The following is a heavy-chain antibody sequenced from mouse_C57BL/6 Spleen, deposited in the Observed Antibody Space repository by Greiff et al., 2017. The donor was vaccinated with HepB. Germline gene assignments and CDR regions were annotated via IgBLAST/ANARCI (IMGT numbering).Heavy chain of an antibody. D-gene: IGHD4-1*01. V-gene: IGHV5-9*01. CDR1: GFSFSSYT. J-gene: IGHJ2*01. CDR3: ARQILTGFDY. Sequence: EVQLVESGGGLVKPGGSLKLSCAASGFSFSSYTMSWVRQTPEKRLEWVATISGGGGNTYYPDSVKGRFTISRDNAKNTLYLQMSSLRSEDTALYYCARQILTGFDYWGQGTTLTVSS. CDR2: ISGGGGNT.